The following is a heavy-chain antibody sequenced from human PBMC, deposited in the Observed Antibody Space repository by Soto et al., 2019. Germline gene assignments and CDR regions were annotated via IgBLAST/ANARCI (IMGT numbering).Heavy chain of an antibody. CDR2: IYYSGST. CDR3: ARGVYYYDSSGYYLDAFDI. Sequence: SETLSLTCTVSGGSISSGGYYWSWIRQHPWKGLEWIGYIYYSGSTYYNPSPKSRVTISVDTSKNQFSLKLSSVTAADTAVYYCARGVYYYDSSGYYLDAFDIWGQGXMVTVSS. J-gene: IGHJ3*02. CDR1: GGSISSGGYY. V-gene: IGHV4-31*03. D-gene: IGHD3-22*01.